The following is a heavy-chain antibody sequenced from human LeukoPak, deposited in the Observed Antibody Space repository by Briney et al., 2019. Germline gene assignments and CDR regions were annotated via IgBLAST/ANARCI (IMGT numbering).Heavy chain of an antibody. CDR1: AFTFSTYG. Sequence: PGGSLRPSCAASAFTFSTYGMHWVRQAPGKGLEWVAFIRYDGSNKYYADSVKGRFTISRDNSKNTLYLQMNSLRAEDTAVYYCAKDPHGSRSYYYYMDVWGKGTTVTVSS. CDR3: AKDPHGSRSYYYYMDV. J-gene: IGHJ6*03. CDR2: IRYDGSNK. V-gene: IGHV3-30*02. D-gene: IGHD2-15*01.